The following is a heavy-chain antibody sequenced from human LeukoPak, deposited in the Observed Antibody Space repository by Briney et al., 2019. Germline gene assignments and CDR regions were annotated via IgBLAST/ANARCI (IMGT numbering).Heavy chain of an antibody. J-gene: IGHJ4*02. Sequence: GGSLRLSCAASGFTFNSYAMSWVRQAPGKGLEWVSVIGGSNGITFYVGSVKGRYIISRDNSKITLYLQMNSLRAEDTAVYYCAKSYNGYESKPDYWGQGTLVTVSS. CDR1: GFTFNSYA. D-gene: IGHD5-12*01. CDR3: AKSYNGYESKPDY. CDR2: IGGSNGIT. V-gene: IGHV3-23*01.